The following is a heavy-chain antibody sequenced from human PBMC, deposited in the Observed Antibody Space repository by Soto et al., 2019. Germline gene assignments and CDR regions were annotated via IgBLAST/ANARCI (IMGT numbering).Heavy chain of an antibody. CDR3: ARDNYNYSGMDL. V-gene: IGHV1-2*02. J-gene: IGHJ6*02. CDR1: GYIFNDYY. Sequence: GASVKVSCKASGYIFNDYYIHWVRQAPGQGLEWMGWINPYNGGANFAQEFQGRVTMTRDTSLSIVYMEVTRLTYDDTAVYYCARDNYNYSGMDLWGQGTTVTVS. CDR2: INPYNGGA.